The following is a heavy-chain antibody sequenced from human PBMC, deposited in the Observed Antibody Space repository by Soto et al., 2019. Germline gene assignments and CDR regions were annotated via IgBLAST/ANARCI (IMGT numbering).Heavy chain of an antibody. CDR1: GFTFSSYA. J-gene: IGHJ4*02. CDR2: ISYDGSNK. D-gene: IGHD1-26*01. Sequence: PGGSLRLSCAASGFTFSSYAMHWVRQAPGKGLEWVAVISYDGSNKYYADSVKGRFTISRDNSKNTLYLQMNSLRAEDTAVYYCAKPLTVYSGSYGGDFVYWGPGTLVTVSS. V-gene: IGHV3-30-3*02. CDR3: AKPLTVYSGSYGGDFVY.